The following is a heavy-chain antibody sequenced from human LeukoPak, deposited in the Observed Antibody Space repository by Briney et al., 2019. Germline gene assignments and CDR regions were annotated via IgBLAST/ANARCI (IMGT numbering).Heavy chain of an antibody. D-gene: IGHD1-1*01. J-gene: IGHJ6*03. Sequence: GASVKVSCKASGYTFTGYYMHWVRQAPGQGLEWMGWINPNSGGTNYAQKFQGRVTMTRDTSISTAYMELSRLRSDDTAVYYCARAQLPTGTAYYYYYYMDVWGKGTTVTVSS. CDR1: GYTFTGYY. CDR2: INPNSGGT. V-gene: IGHV1-2*02. CDR3: ARAQLPTGTAYYYYYYMDV.